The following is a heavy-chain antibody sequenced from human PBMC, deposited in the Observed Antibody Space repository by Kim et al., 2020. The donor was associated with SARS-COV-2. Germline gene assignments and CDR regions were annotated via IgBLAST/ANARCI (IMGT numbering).Heavy chain of an antibody. CDR3: ARDLSGLMVSPGDY. CDR1: GYTFTGYY. Sequence: ASVKVSCKASGYTFTGYYMHWVRQAPGQGLEWMGRINPNSGGTNYAQKFQGRVTMTRDTSISTAYMELSRLRSDDTAVYYCARDLSGLMVSPGDYWGQGTLVTVSS. J-gene: IGHJ4*02. V-gene: IGHV1-2*06. D-gene: IGHD3-10*01. CDR2: INPNSGGT.